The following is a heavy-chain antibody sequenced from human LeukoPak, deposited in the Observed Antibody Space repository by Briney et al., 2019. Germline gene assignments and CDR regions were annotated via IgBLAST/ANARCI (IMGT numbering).Heavy chain of an antibody. V-gene: IGHV3-9*01. Sequence: GRSLRLSCAASGFTFDDYAMHWVRQAPGKGLEWVSGISWNSGSIDYADSVKGRFTISRDNARNSLYLQMNSLRVEDTALYYCAKGNGWSYFDYWGQGTLVTVSS. CDR2: ISWNSGSI. D-gene: IGHD6-19*01. CDR1: GFTFDDYA. J-gene: IGHJ4*02. CDR3: AKGNGWSYFDY.